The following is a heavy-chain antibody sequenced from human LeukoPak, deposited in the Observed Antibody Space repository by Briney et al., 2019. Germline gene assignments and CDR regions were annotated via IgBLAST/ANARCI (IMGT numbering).Heavy chain of an antibody. J-gene: IGHJ4*02. Sequence: SETLSLTCTVSGGSISSYYWSWIRQPPGKGLEWIGYIYYSGSTNHNPSLKSRVTISVDTSKNQFSLKLSSVTAADTAVYYCARGSRFGATAIDYWGQGTLVTVSS. V-gene: IGHV4-59*08. CDR2: IYYSGST. CDR3: ARGSRFGATAIDY. D-gene: IGHD3-10*01. CDR1: GGSISSYY.